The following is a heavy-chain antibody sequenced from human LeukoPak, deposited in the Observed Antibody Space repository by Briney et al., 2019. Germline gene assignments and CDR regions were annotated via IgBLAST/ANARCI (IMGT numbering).Heavy chain of an antibody. V-gene: IGHV1-2*02. Sequence: ASVKISCKASEYTFTGYYLHWARQAPGQGLEWMGWISPKSGDTNYAQKFRGRVNMTSDTSISTAYMELTRVRSDDTAIYYCARGGFDYWGQGTLVTVSS. CDR1: EYTFTGYY. J-gene: IGHJ4*02. CDR2: ISPKSGDT. CDR3: ARGGFDY.